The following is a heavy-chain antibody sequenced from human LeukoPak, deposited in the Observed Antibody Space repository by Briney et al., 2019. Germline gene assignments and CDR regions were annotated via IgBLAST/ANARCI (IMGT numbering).Heavy chain of an antibody. Sequence: ASVKVSCKASGGTFSSYAISWVRQAPGQGLEWMGGIIPIFGTANYAQKFQGRVTITADESTSTAYMQLSSLRSEDTAVYYCARDRGELLNDYWGQGTLVTVSS. V-gene: IGHV1-69*13. CDR2: IIPIFGTA. J-gene: IGHJ4*02. CDR1: GGTFSSYA. D-gene: IGHD1-26*01. CDR3: ARDRGELLNDY.